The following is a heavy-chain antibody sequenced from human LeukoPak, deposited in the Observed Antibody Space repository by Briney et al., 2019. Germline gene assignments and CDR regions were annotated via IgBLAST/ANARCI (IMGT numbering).Heavy chain of an antibody. D-gene: IGHD3-10*01. V-gene: IGHV4-38-2*02. CDR2: VYHSCSA. J-gene: IGHJ4*02. CDR3: ARSGGSGSPFDS. Sequence: SETLSLTCTVSGYSISSGSYWGWIRQPPGKGLEWIGSVYHSCSAYYNPSLKSGFTISVDTSKNQFSLKVNFVTAADTAVYYCARSGGSGSPFDSWGQGTLVTVSS. CDR1: GYSISSGSY.